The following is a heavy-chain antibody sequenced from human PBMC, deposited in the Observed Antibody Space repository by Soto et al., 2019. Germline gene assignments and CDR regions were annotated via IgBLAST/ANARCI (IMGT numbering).Heavy chain of an antibody. CDR2: IYPGDSDT. Sequence: GESLKISCKGAGYSFATYRIGWVRQMPGKGLEWMGIIYPGDSDTRYSPSFQGQATISADKSITTAYLQWSSLKASDTAIYYCVRRRQQLEPDYWGQGTLVTVSS. CDR3: VRRRQQLEPDY. D-gene: IGHD1-1*01. J-gene: IGHJ4*02. CDR1: GYSFATYR. V-gene: IGHV5-51*01.